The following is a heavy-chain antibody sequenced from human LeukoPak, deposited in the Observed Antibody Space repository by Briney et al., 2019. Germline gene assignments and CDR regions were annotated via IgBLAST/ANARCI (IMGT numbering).Heavy chain of an antibody. CDR1: GFTFSSYG. D-gene: IGHD6-19*01. CDR3: ARDKYSSGWRNSNWFDP. CDR2: IWYDGSSK. J-gene: IGHJ5*02. Sequence: GRSLRLSCAASGFTFSSYGMHWVRQAPGKGLEWVAVIWYDGSSKYYADSVKGRFTISRDNSKNTLYLQMNSLRAEDTAVYYCARDKYSSGWRNSNWFDPWGQGTLVTVSS. V-gene: IGHV3-33*01.